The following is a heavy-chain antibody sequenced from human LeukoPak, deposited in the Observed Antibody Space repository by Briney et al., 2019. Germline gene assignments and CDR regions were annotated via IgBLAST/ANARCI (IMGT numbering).Heavy chain of an antibody. V-gene: IGHV3-21*01. CDR2: ISSSSSYI. J-gene: IGHJ4*02. D-gene: IGHD5-18*01. Sequence: GGSLRLSCAASGFTFSNYSMNWVRQAPGKGLEWVSSISSSSSYIYYADSAKGRFTISRDNAKNSLYLQMNSLRAEDTAVYYCARVDTAMVTSYYFDYWGQGTLVTVSS. CDR1: GFTFSNYS. CDR3: ARVDTAMVTSYYFDY.